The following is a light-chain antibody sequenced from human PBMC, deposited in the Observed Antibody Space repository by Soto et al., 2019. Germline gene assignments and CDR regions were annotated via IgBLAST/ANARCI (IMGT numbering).Light chain of an antibody. CDR3: QRSDRSPCT. Sequence: IPLNQSPSSLSASVGDSVTVTCRASQSIKLYLNWYQQKPGQAPTLLIYGASTLQSGVTSRFSGGGSRTDFTQTISSLQAEDLATYYCQRSDRSPCTFGQGTKLQI. CDR1: QSIKLY. CDR2: GAS. J-gene: IGKJ2*02. V-gene: IGKV1-39*01.